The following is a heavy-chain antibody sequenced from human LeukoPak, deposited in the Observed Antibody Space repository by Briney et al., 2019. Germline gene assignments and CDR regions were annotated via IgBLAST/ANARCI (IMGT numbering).Heavy chain of an antibody. CDR1: GFTFSASW. CDR2: INQDGSEK. V-gene: IGHV3-7*01. J-gene: IGHJ4*02. CDR3: ARGDRGFDY. Sequence: GGSLRLSCAASGFTFSASWTTWVRQAPGKGLEWVTNINQDGSEKYYVDSVKGRFTISRDNARNALYLQMNSLRTEDTAVYYCARGDRGFDYWGQGTLITVSS.